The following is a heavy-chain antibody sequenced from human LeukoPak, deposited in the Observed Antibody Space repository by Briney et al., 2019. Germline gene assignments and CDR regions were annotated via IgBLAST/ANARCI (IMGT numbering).Heavy chain of an antibody. V-gene: IGHV4-34*01. Sequence: SETLSLTCAVYGGSFSGYYWSWIRQPPGKGLEWIGEINHIGSTNYNPSLKSRVTISVDTSKNQFSLKLSSVTAADTAVYYCARGMLRGYSYGWPRYYYYYGMDVWGQGTTVTVSS. CDR3: ARGMLRGYSYGWPRYYYYYGMDV. J-gene: IGHJ6*02. D-gene: IGHD5-18*01. CDR2: INHIGST. CDR1: GGSFSGYY.